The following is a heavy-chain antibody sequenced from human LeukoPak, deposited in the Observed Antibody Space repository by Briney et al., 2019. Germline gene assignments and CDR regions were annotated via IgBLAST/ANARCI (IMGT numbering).Heavy chain of an antibody. CDR2: ISYDGSHK. D-gene: IGHD4-17*01. Sequence: GRSLRLSCAASGNPFRSYGMHWVRQAPGKGLEWVAVISYDGSHKYYADSVKGRFSISRDNSKNTLYLQMNSLRADDTAVYYCAKGARQATVTSIVGLNWFSPWGQGTLVTVSS. CDR1: GNPFRSYG. V-gene: IGHV3-30*18. J-gene: IGHJ5*02. CDR3: AKGARQATVTSIVGLNWFSP.